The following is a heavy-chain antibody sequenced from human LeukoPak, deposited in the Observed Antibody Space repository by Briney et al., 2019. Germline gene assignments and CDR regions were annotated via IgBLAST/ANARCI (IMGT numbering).Heavy chain of an antibody. CDR1: GFTFSSYG. V-gene: IGHV3-30*02. CDR3: GKGLSPLLRYFDWLHIREPDY. D-gene: IGHD3-9*01. J-gene: IGHJ4*02. CDR2: IRYDGSNK. Sequence: GGSLRLSCAASGFTFSSYGMHWVRQAPGKGLEWVAFIRYDGSNKYYADSVKGRFTISRDNSKNTLYLQMNSLRAEDTAVYYCGKGLSPLLRYFDWLHIREPDYWGQGTLVTVSS.